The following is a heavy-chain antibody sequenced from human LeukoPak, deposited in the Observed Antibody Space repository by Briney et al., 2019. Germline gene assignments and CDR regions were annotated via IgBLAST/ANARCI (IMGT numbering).Heavy chain of an antibody. Sequence: SETLSLTCTVSGVSISSYYWSWIRQPAGKGLEWIGRIYTSGSTNYNPSLKSRVTMSVDTSKNQFSLKLSSVTAADTAVYYCARGRGYCTNGVCYSPYGMDVWGQGTTVTVSS. CDR2: IYTSGST. CDR1: GVSISSYY. D-gene: IGHD2-8*01. J-gene: IGHJ6*02. V-gene: IGHV4-4*07. CDR3: ARGRGYCTNGVCYSPYGMDV.